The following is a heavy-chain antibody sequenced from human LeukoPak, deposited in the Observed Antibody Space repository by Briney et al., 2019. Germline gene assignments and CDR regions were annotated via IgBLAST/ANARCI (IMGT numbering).Heavy chain of an antibody. CDR1: GGSISSSSYY. J-gene: IGHJ4*02. D-gene: IGHD3-22*01. CDR3: ARWYYYDRSGYPPSYFDN. CDR2: IYYSGPT. V-gene: IGHV4-39*01. Sequence: SETLSLTCTVSGGSISSSSYYWGWIRHPPGKGLEWIGSIYYSGPTYYNPSLKSRVTISVDTSKNQFSLKLRFVTDADTAVYYCARWYYYDRSGYPPSYFDNWGQGTLVTVSS.